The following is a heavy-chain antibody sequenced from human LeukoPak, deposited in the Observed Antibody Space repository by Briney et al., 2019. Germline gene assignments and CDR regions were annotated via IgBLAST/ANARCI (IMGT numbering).Heavy chain of an antibody. V-gene: IGHV3-7*01. CDR3: ARDKSYYDSSGFDY. CDR1: GFTFSSYW. J-gene: IGHJ4*02. CDR2: IKQDGSEK. Sequence: PGGSLRLSCAASGFTFSSYWMSWVRQAPGKGLEWVANIKQDGSEKYYVDSVKGRFTISRDNAENSLYLQMNSLRAEDTAVYYCARDKSYYDSSGFDYWGQGTLVTVSS. D-gene: IGHD3-22*01.